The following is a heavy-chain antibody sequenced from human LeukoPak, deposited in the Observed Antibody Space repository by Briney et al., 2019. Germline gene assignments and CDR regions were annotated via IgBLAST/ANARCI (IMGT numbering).Heavy chain of an antibody. CDR3: ARDGWFGDYNWFDP. Sequence: PGESLRLSCAASGFTVSSNYMSWVRQAPGKGLEWVSVIYSGGSTYYADSVKGRFTISRDNSKNTLYLQMNSLRAEDTAMYYCARDGWFGDYNWFDPWGQGTLVTVSS. V-gene: IGHV3-66*01. CDR1: GFTVSSNY. J-gene: IGHJ5*02. CDR2: IYSGGST. D-gene: IGHD3-10*01.